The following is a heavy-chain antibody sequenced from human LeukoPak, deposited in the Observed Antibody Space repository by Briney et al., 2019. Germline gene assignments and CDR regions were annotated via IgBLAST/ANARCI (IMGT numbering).Heavy chain of an antibody. CDR3: ARGSRYSSSWYLTDLVDY. D-gene: IGHD6-13*01. CDR2: INSDGSST. Sequence: PGGSLRLSCAASGFTFSSYWMHWVRQAPGKGLVWVSRINSDGSSTSYADPVKGRFTISRDNAKNTLYLQMNSLRAEDTAVYYCARGSRYSSSWYLTDLVDYWGQGTLVTVSS. CDR1: GFTFSSYW. V-gene: IGHV3-74*01. J-gene: IGHJ4*02.